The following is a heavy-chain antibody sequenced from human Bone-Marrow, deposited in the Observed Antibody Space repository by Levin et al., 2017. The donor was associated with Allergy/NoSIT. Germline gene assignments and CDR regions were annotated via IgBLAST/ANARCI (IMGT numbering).Heavy chain of an antibody. V-gene: IGHV4-59*01. Sequence: SETLSLTCTVSGGSISSYYWSWIRQPPGKGLEWIGYIYYSGSTNYNPSLKSRVTISVDTSKNQFSLKLSSVTAADTAVYYCARDAGYSYGNYYYYYGMDGWGQGTTVTVSS. J-gene: IGHJ6*02. D-gene: IGHD5-18*01. CDR3: ARDAGYSYGNYYYYYGMDG. CDR2: IYYSGST. CDR1: GGSISSYY.